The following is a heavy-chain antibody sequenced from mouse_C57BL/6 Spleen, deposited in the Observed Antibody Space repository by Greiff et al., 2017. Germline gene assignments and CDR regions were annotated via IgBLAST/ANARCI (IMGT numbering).Heavy chain of an antibody. CDR3: ARGPYYGSSYRDAMDY. V-gene: IGHV1-81*01. J-gene: IGHJ4*01. D-gene: IGHD1-1*01. CDR1: GYTFTSYG. Sequence: VQLQESGAELARPGASVKLSCKASGYTFTSYGISWVKQRTGQGLEWIGEIYPRSGNTYYNEKFKGKATLTADKSSSTAYMELRSLTSEDSAVYFCARGPYYGSSYRDAMDYWGQGTSVTVSS. CDR2: IYPRSGNT.